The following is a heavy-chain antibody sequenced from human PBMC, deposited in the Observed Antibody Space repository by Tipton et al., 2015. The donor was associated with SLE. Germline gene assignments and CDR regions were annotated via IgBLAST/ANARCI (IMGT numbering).Heavy chain of an antibody. CDR2: IWYDGSNK. CDR1: GFTFSSYG. D-gene: IGHD4-17*01. Sequence: RSLRLSCAASGFTFSSYGMHWVRQAPGKGLEWVAVIWYDGSNKYYADSVKGRFTISRDNSKNTLYLQMNSLRAEDTAVYYCAKDVGYGDYSVDYWGQGTLVTVSS. V-gene: IGHV3-33*06. J-gene: IGHJ4*02. CDR3: AKDVGYGDYSVDY.